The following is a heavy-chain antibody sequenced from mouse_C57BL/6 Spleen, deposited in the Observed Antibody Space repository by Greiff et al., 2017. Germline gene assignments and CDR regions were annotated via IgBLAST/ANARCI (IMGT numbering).Heavy chain of an antibody. CDR3: ARLGDDDWFAD. J-gene: IGHJ3*01. CDR2: INPSSGYT. V-gene: IGHV1-7*01. Sequence: VQRVESGAELAKPGASVKLSCKASGYTFTSYWMHWVKQRPGQGLEWIGYINPSSGYTKYNQKFKDKATLTADKSSSTAYMQLSSLTYEDSAVYYCARLGDDDWFADWGQGALVTVSA. CDR1: GYTFTSYW.